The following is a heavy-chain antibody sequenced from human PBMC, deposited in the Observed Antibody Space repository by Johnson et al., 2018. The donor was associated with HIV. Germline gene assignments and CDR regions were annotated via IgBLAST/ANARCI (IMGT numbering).Heavy chain of an antibody. D-gene: IGHD3-16*01. CDR1: GFTFSSYD. Sequence: EVQLVESGGGLVQPGGSLRLACAASGFTFSSYDMHWVRQATGKGLEWVSAIGTAGDTYYPGSVKGRFTISRENAKNSLYLQMNSLRGGDTAVYYCARGGANDAFDIWGQGTMVTVSS. J-gene: IGHJ3*02. CDR3: ARGGANDAFDI. CDR2: IGTAGDT. V-gene: IGHV3-13*01.